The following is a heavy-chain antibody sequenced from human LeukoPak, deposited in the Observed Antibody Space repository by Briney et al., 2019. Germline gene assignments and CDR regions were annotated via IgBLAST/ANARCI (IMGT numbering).Heavy chain of an antibody. CDR1: GGYISSSSYY. V-gene: IGHV4-39*01. CDR2: IYYSGST. Sequence: TASETLSLTCTVSGGYISSSSYYWDWIRQPSGRGPEWIGSIYYSGSTYYNPSLKSRVTIFLDTSKNQFSLKLASVTAADTAVYYCARRRYYDSTGYLDWGQGTLVTVSS. J-gene: IGHJ1*01. CDR3: ARRRYYDSTGYLD. D-gene: IGHD3-22*01.